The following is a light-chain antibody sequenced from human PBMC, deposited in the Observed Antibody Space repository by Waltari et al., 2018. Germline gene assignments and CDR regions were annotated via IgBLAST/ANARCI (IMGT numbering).Light chain of an antibody. CDR2: EVS. CDR1: SSDVDGYNY. V-gene: IGLV2-14*01. CDR3: LSYTSSSTYV. J-gene: IGLJ1*01. Sequence: QSALTQPASVSGSPGQSITFSCTGTSSDVDGYNYVSCYKQHPGKVPKLMIYEVSNRPSGVSNRFSGSKSGNTASLTISGLQAEDEADYYCLSYTSSSTYVFGTGTKVTVL.